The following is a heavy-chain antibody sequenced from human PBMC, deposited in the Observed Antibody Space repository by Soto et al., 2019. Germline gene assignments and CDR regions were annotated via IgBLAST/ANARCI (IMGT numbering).Heavy chain of an antibody. CDR1: GFTFSNSA. CDR3: AKPLGVLTALRAFDI. D-gene: IGHD2-21*02. CDR2: ISASDDTT. J-gene: IGHJ3*02. V-gene: IGHV3-23*01. Sequence: GGSLRLSCAASGFTFSNSALAWVRQAPGKGLDWVSGISASDDTTYYAGSVKGQFAVSRDKSKNTLYLKMNGLRADDTAVYYCAKPLGVLTALRAFDIWGQGTMVTVSS.